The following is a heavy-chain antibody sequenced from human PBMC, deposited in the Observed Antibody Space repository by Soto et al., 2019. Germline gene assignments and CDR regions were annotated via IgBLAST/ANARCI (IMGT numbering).Heavy chain of an antibody. D-gene: IGHD4-17*01. J-gene: IGHJ4*02. Sequence: EVQLVESGGGLVQPGGSLRLSCAASGLTFSSYWMHWVRQAPGKGLVWVSRINSAGSSTSYADSVKGRFTISRDNAKNTLYLQMNSLRAEDTAVYYCALSHTVTSDYWGQGTLVTVSS. CDR3: ALSHTVTSDY. CDR2: INSAGSST. V-gene: IGHV3-74*01. CDR1: GLTFSSYW.